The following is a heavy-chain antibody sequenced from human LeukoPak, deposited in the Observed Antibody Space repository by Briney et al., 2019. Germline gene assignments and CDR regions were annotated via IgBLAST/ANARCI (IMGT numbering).Heavy chain of an antibody. CDR3: AREKYCSNGVCYTDDFDY. D-gene: IGHD2-8*01. CDR1: GFTFSDYY. Sequence: GGSLRLSCAASGFTFSDYYMSWIRQAPGKGLEWVSFISSSSRHTNSADSVKGRFTISRDNVKNSLYLQMNSLRVEDTAVYYCAREKYCSNGVCYTDDFDYWGQGTLVTVSS. CDR2: ISSSSRHT. J-gene: IGHJ4*02. V-gene: IGHV3-11*06.